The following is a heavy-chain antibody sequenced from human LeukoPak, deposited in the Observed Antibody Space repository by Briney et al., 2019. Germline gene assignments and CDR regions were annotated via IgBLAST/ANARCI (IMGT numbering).Heavy chain of an antibody. D-gene: IGHD3-22*01. Sequence: GGSLRLSCAASGFTFSSYGMHWVRQAPGKGLEWVSAISGSGGSTYYADSVKGRFTISRDNSKNTLYLQMNSLRAEDTAVYYCANHYDSSGYYYRYWGQGTLVTVSS. CDR2: ISGSGGST. CDR3: ANHYDSSGYYYRY. CDR1: GFTFSSYG. V-gene: IGHV3-23*01. J-gene: IGHJ4*02.